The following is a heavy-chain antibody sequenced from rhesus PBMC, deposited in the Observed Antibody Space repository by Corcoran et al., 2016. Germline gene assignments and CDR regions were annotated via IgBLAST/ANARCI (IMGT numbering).Heavy chain of an antibody. J-gene: IGHJ4*01. CDR1: GFTFSSYG. D-gene: IGHD1-38*01. CDR3: ATDRYTNTYEYSFDY. CDR2: INSAGDTT. V-gene: IGHV3S5*01. Sequence: EVQVVETGGGLVQPGGSLKLSCAASGFTFSSYGMTWVRQAPGKGLEWVSTINSAGDTTNYADSVRGLCTISRDNSKNTLSLQMNSLKHEDTAVYYCATDRYTNTYEYSFDYWGQGVLVTVSS.